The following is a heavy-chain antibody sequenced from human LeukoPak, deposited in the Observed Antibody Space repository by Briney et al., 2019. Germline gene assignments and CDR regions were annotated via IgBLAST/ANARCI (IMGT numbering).Heavy chain of an antibody. Sequence: SETLSLTCAVYGGSFSGYYWSWIRQPPGKGPEWIGEINHSGSTNYNPSLKSRVTISVDTSKNQFSLKLSSVTAADTAVYYCARGLHYCSGGSCHPSRWLCYYGMDVWGQGTTVTVSS. J-gene: IGHJ6*02. CDR2: INHSGST. CDR3: ARGLHYCSGGSCHPSRWLCYYGMDV. CDR1: GGSFSGYY. V-gene: IGHV4-34*01. D-gene: IGHD2-15*01.